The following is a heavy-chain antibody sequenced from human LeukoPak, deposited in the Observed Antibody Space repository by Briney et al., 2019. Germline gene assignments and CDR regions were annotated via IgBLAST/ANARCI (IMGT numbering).Heavy chain of an antibody. CDR2: IIPILGIA. CDR3: ASLYYYDSSGSPFDY. CDR1: GGTFSSYT. Sequence: GASVKVSCKASGGTFSSYTISWVRQAPGQGLEWTGRIIPILGIANYAQKFQGRVTITADKSTSTAYMELSSLRSEDTAVYYCASLYYYDSSGSPFDYWGQGTLVTVSS. J-gene: IGHJ4*02. D-gene: IGHD3-22*01. V-gene: IGHV1-69*02.